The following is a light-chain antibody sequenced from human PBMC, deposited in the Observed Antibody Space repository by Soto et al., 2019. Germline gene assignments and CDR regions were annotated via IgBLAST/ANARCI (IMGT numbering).Light chain of an antibody. V-gene: IGKV3-20*01. Sequence: TQSPGTLSVSQGERVTLSCRASQSVTTRLAWYQHKPGQAPTLLMSGASNRASGVPVRFSGSGSGTDFTLTITRLEPEDFALYYCPEYGGSPITFG. CDR2: GAS. J-gene: IGKJ5*01. CDR3: PEYGGSPIT. CDR1: QSVTTR.